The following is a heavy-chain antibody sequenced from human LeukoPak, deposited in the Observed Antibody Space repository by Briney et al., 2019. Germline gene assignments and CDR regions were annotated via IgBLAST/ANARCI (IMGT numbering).Heavy chain of an antibody. V-gene: IGHV1-46*01. D-gene: IGHD3-3*01. CDR2: INPSGGST. Sequence: ASVKVSCKVSGYTLTELSMHWVRQAPGQGLEWMGIINPSGGSTSYAQKFQGRVTMTRDTSTSTVYMELSSLRSEDTAVYYCARTIFGVVHPFDYWGQGTLVTVSS. CDR1: GYTLTELS. J-gene: IGHJ4*02. CDR3: ARTIFGVVHPFDY.